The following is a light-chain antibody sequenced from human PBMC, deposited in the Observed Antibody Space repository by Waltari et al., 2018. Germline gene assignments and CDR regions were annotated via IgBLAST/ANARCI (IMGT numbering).Light chain of an antibody. Sequence: DIQMTQSPSSLSASVGDRVTITCRASQDINNFLAWYQQNPGKVPKLLIHAASTLQYGVPSRFSGSGSGTDFTLTISSLQPEDFATYYCQQTYSVPHTFGQGTKLEIK. CDR3: QQTYSVPHT. CDR1: QDINNF. J-gene: IGKJ2*01. CDR2: AAS. V-gene: IGKV1-27*01.